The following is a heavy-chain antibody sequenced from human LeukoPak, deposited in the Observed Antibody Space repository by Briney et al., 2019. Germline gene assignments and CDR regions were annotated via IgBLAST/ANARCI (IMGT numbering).Heavy chain of an antibody. J-gene: IGHJ4*02. V-gene: IGHV1-18*01. CDR1: GYTFTSYC. CDR2: ISAYNGNA. D-gene: IGHD3-22*01. Sequence: ASVKVSCKASGYTFTSYCISWVRQAPGQGLEWMGWISAYNGNANYAQKLQGRVTMTTDTSTSTAYMELRSLRSDDTAVYYCARPYYYDSSGYYQYYFDYWGQGTLVTVSS. CDR3: ARPYYYDSSGYYQYYFDY.